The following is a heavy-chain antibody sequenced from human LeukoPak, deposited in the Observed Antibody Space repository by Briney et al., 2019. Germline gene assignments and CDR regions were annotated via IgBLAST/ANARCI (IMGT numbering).Heavy chain of an antibody. D-gene: IGHD6-19*01. CDR2: ISWNSGSI. Sequence: GRSLRLPCAASGFTFDDYAMHWVRQAPGKGLEWVSGISWNSGSIGYADSVKGRFTISRDNAKNSLYLQMNSLRAEDTALYYCAKERGYSSGWYNVNFDYWGQGTLVTVSS. CDR3: AKERGYSSGWYNVNFDY. V-gene: IGHV3-9*01. CDR1: GFTFDDYA. J-gene: IGHJ4*02.